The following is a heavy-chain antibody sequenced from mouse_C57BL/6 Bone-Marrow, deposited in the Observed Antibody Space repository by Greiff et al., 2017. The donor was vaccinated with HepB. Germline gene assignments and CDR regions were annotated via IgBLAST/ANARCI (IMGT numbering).Heavy chain of an antibody. D-gene: IGHD1-1*01. J-gene: IGHJ2*01. CDR3: ARAEYYGSSDY. CDR1: GYSITSGYY. V-gene: IGHV3-6*01. Sequence: EVHLVESGPGLVKPSQSLSLTCSVTGYSITSGYYWNWIRQFPGNKLEWMGYISYDGSNNYNPSLKNRISITRDTSKNQFFLKLNSVTTEDTATYYCARAEYYGSSDYWGQGTTLTVSS. CDR2: ISYDGSN.